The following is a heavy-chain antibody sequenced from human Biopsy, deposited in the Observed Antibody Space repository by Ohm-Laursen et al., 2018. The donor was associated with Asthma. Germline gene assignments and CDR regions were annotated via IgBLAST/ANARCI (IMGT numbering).Heavy chain of an antibody. Sequence: ASVKVSCKASGDSFSIFTFSWVRQAPGQGLEWMGGLSPMIGRANYAQKFQGRVTMSADRSTDTAYMELSSLTIEDTAVYYCARAVTILQEWAEGMDVWGQGTTVTVSS. J-gene: IGHJ6*02. CDR2: LSPMIGRA. D-gene: IGHD1-26*01. CDR3: ARAVTILQEWAEGMDV. V-gene: IGHV1-69*10. CDR1: GDSFSIFT.